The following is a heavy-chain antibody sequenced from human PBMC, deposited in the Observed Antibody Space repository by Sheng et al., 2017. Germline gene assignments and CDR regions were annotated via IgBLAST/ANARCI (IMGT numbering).Heavy chain of an antibody. J-gene: IGHJ4*02. CDR3: AKDRGSSCLDY. V-gene: IGHV3-30*18. Sequence: QVQLVESGGGVVQPGRSLRLSCAASGFTFSSYGMHWVRQAPGKGLEWVAVISYDGSNKYYADSVKGRFTISRDNSKNTLYLQMNSLRAEDTAVYYCAKDRGSSCLDYWGQGTLVTVSS. D-gene: IGHD6-13*01. CDR2: ISYDGSNK. CDR1: GFTFSSYG.